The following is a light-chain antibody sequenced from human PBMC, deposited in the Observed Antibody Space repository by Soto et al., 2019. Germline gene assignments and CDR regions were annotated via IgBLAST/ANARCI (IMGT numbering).Light chain of an antibody. CDR1: SSDVGGYNY. V-gene: IGLV2-11*01. CDR3: CSYAGSSTL. Sequence: QSVLTQPRSVSGSPGQSVTISCTGTSSDVGGYNYVSWYQQHPGKAPKLMIYDVSKRPSGVPDRFSGSKSGNTASLTISGLQAEEEADYYCCSYAGSSTLFGGGTKVTVL. CDR2: DVS. J-gene: IGLJ2*01.